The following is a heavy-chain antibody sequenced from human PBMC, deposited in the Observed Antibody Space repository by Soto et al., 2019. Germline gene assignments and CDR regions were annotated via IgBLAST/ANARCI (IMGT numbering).Heavy chain of an antibody. CDR3: ARGSRPPYYYDSSGYHWFDP. D-gene: IGHD3-22*01. J-gene: IGHJ5*02. V-gene: IGHV1-2*04. CDR1: GYTFTGYY. Sequence: ASVKVSCKASGYTFTGYYIHWVRQAPGQGLEWMGWINPNSGGTNYAQKFQGWVTMTRDTSISTAYMELSRLRSDDTAVYYCARGSRPPYYYDSSGYHWFDPWGQGTLVTVSS. CDR2: INPNSGGT.